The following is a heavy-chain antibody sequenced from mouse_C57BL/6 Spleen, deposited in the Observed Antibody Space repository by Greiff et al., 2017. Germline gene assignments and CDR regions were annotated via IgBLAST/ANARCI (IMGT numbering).Heavy chain of an antibody. CDR2: INPGSGGT. CDR3: ARFPTTAEAY. J-gene: IGHJ3*01. Sequence: VKLQESGAELVRPGTSVKVSCKASGYAFTNYLIEWVKQRPGQGLEWIGVINPGSGGTNYNEKFKGKATLTADKSSSTAYMQLSSLTSEDSAVYFCARFPTTAEAYWGQGTLVTVSA. V-gene: IGHV1-54*01. D-gene: IGHD1-2*01. CDR1: GYAFTNYL.